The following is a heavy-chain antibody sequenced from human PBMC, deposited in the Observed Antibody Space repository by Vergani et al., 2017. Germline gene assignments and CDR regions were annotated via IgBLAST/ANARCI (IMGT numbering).Heavy chain of an antibody. CDR2: IDHTGRP. CDR3: ARVNTETNGHLYYYYYMDV. D-gene: IGHD4-11*01. CDR1: GASFTSYH. V-gene: IGHV4-34*01. J-gene: IGHJ6*03. Sequence: QVQLQQWGGGLLKPSETLSLTCVVNGASFTSYHWTWIRQSPGEGLEWVGDIDHTGRPDYNPSLKSRLTMSVDKSRHQFSLTLNSVTATDTAIYFCARVNTETNGHLYYYYYMDVWGQGTAVTVS.